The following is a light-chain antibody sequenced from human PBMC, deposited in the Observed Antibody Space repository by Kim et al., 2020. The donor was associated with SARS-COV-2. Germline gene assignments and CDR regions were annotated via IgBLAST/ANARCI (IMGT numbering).Light chain of an antibody. CDR2: DND. J-gene: IGLJ3*02. CDR1: SSNVGINF. Sequence: QSVLTQPPSVSAAPGEKVTISCSGSSSNVGINFLSWYQKISGAAPRLLIYDNDKRPSGIPDRFSGSKSGTSGTLGITGLQTGDEADYYCASWDSSLTIGVFGGGTKVTVL. V-gene: IGLV1-51*01. CDR3: ASWDSSLTIGV.